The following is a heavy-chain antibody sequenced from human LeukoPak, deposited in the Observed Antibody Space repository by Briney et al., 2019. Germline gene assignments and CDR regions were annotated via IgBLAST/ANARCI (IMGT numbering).Heavy chain of an antibody. D-gene: IGHD1-1*01. CDR2: VYYSGST. V-gene: IGHV4-39*01. J-gene: IGHJ2*01. Sequence: SETLSLTCTVSGDSIAGSNDYWGWIRQPPGEGLECIGSVYYSGSTYYNPSLKSRVTMSVDTSKSQFSLKLSSVTAADTAAYYCARLEEGVAGSPSDWYFDLWGRGTLVTVSS. CDR3: ARLEEGVAGSPSDWYFDL. CDR1: GDSIAGSNDY.